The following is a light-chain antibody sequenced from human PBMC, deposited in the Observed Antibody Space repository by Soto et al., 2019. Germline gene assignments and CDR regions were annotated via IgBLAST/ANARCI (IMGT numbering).Light chain of an antibody. V-gene: IGLV2-14*01. CDR2: GVS. Sequence: QSVLTQPASVSGSPGQSITISCTGTSSDVGGYNYVSWYQHHPGKAPKLMIYGVSNRPSGVSNRFSGSKSGNTASLTISGLQAEDEGDYYCSSYTRSSTWVFGGGTKLTVL. J-gene: IGLJ3*02. CDR1: SSDVGGYNY. CDR3: SSYTRSSTWV.